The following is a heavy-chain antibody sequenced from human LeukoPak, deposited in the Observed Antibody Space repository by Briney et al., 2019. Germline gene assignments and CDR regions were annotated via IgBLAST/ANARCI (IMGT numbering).Heavy chain of an antibody. Sequence: PSETLSLTCTVSGGSISSYYWSWIRQPAGKGLEWIGRIYTSGSTNYNPSLKSRVTMSVDTSKNQFSLKLSSVTAADTAVYYCAREYSSSWAYYYYYYMDVWGKGTTVTVSS. J-gene: IGHJ6*03. CDR3: AREYSSSWAYYYYYYMDV. V-gene: IGHV4-4*07. CDR2: IYTSGST. CDR1: GGSISSYY. D-gene: IGHD6-13*01.